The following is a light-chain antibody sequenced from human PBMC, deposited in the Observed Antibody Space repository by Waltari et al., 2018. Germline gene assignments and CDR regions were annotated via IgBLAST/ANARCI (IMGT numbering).Light chain of an antibody. V-gene: IGLV2-14*01. J-gene: IGLJ3*02. Sequence: QSALTQPASVSGSLGQSITISCTGTSSHVGGYHSVSWYQQHPGKAPKLMILDVSKRPAGCSNRFSGSTAGSTASLTISGLQAEDEADFYCNSYTSSSTWVFGGGTKLTVL. CDR3: NSYTSSSTWV. CDR2: DVS. CDR1: SSHVGGYHS.